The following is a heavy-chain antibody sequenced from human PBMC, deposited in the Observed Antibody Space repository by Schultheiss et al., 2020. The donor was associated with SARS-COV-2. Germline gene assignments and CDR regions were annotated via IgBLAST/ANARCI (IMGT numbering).Heavy chain of an antibody. CDR3: ARGHTGDGRYYFDY. J-gene: IGHJ4*02. D-gene: IGHD1-1*01. V-gene: IGHV4-61*01. Sequence: LETLSLTCTVSGGSISSGSYYWSWIRQPPGKGLEWIGYIYHSGSTNYNPSLKSRVTISVDTSKNQFSLKLSSVTAADTAVYYCARGHTGDGRYYFDYWGQGTLVTVSS. CDR1: GGSISSGSYY. CDR2: IYHSGST.